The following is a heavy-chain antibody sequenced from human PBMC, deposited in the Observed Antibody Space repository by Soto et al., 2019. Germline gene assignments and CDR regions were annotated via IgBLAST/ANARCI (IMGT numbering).Heavy chain of an antibody. CDR1: GGSISSYY. J-gene: IGHJ4*02. V-gene: IGHV4-59*01. Sequence: PSETLSLTCTVSGGSISSYYWSWIRQPPGRGLEWIGYIYYSGSTNYNPSLKSRVTISVDTSKNQFSLKLSSVTAADTAVYYCARASQLVRNYFDCCGQGPLVTVSS. CDR2: IYYSGST. CDR3: ARASQLVRNYFDC. D-gene: IGHD6-6*01.